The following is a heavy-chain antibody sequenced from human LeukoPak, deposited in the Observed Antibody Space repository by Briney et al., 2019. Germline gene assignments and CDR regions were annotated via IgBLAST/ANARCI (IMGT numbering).Heavy chain of an antibody. V-gene: IGHV4-39*07. Sequence: SETLSLTCTVSGGSISNSRYYWGWIRQPPGKGLEWIGSIYHSGGTYYNPSLKSRVTISVDTSKNQFSLKLSSVTAADTAVYYCATGKGNCGGDCYIDYWGQGTLVTVSS. CDR2: IYHSGGT. J-gene: IGHJ4*02. CDR1: GGSISNSRYY. CDR3: ATGKGNCGGDCYIDY. D-gene: IGHD2-21*02.